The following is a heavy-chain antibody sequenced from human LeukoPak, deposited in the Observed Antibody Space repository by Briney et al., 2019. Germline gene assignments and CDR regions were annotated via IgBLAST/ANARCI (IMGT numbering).Heavy chain of an antibody. D-gene: IGHD1-14*01. CDR1: GFTFNDYA. CDR2: ISWNSGSI. Sequence: GGSLRLSCAASGFTFNDYAMHWVRQAPGKGLEWVSGISWNSGSINYADSVKGRFTISRDNAKNSLYLQMNSLRTEDTALYYCAKGRCPTDNRGGYFDYWGQGTLVAVSS. CDR3: AKGRCPTDNRGGYFDY. V-gene: IGHV3-9*01. J-gene: IGHJ4*02.